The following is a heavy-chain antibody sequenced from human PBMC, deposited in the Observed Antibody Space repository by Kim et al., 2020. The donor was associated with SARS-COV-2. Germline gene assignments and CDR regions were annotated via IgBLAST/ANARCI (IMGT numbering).Heavy chain of an antibody. J-gene: IGHJ4*02. CDR2: FEPEDGET. V-gene: IGHV1-24*01. D-gene: IGHD4-17*01. Sequence: ASVKVSCKVSGDSLTKFSMHWVRQAPGKGLEWMGGFEPEDGETIYAQKFQDRVTMTEDTSTETAYMKLSSLRSEDTAVYFCTAKSLRPASVIDYWGQGTLVNVS. CDR3: TAKSLRPASVIDY. CDR1: GDSLTKFS.